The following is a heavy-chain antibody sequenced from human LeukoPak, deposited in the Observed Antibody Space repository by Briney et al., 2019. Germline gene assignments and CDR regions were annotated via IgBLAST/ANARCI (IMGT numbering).Heavy chain of an antibody. V-gene: IGHV3-30*18. CDR3: AKDKVGRYCSSTSCYSRFDY. CDR2: ISFAGNGE. Sequence: GRSLRLSCAASGFTFSNYAMHWVRQAPGKGLEWVAVISFAGNGEFYADSVKGRFAISRDNSKNTLYLQMNSLRTEDTAMYYCAKDKVGRYCSSTSCYSRFDYWGQGTLVTVSS. J-gene: IGHJ4*02. D-gene: IGHD2-2*02. CDR1: GFTFSNYA.